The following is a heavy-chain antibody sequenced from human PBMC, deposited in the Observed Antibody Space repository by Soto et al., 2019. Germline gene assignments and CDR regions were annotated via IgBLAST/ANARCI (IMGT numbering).Heavy chain of an antibody. J-gene: IGHJ4*02. D-gene: IGHD4-17*01. CDR2: ISDTGGTT. Sequence: PWGSLRLSCAASGFTFSSYAMTWVRQAPGKGPEWVSVISDTGGTTYYADSVKGRFTISRDNSKNTLYLQMNSLRAEDTAVYYCEKDLKTTVVRAYDYWGQGTLVTVSS. V-gene: IGHV3-23*01. CDR3: EKDLKTTVVRAYDY. CDR1: GFTFSSYA.